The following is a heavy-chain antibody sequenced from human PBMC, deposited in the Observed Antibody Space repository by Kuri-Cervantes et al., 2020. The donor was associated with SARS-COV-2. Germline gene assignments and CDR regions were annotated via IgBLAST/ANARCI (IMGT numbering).Heavy chain of an antibody. J-gene: IGHJ4*02. Sequence: SVKVSCKASGGTFSSYAISWVRQAPGQGLEWMGGIIPIFGTANYAQKFQGRVTITADESTSTACMELSSLRSDDTAVYYCARARLTKYYYDSSGYWGYWGQGTLVTVSS. V-gene: IGHV1-69*13. D-gene: IGHD3-22*01. CDR3: ARARLTKYYYDSSGYWGY. CDR2: IIPIFGTA. CDR1: GGTFSSYA.